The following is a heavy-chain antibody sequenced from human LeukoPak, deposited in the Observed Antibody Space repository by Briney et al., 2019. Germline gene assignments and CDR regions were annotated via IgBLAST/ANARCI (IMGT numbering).Heavy chain of an antibody. D-gene: IGHD2-15*01. CDR1: GFTFSSYS. J-gene: IGHJ6*02. CDR2: ISSSSSTI. V-gene: IGHV3-48*01. Sequence: GGSLRLSCAASGFTFSSYSMNWVRQAPGKGLEWVSYISSSSSTIYYADSVKGRFTISRDNAKNSLYLQMNSLRAEDTAVYYCARGTGCTGGSCSYYGMDVWGQGTTVTVSS. CDR3: ARGTGCTGGSCSYYGMDV.